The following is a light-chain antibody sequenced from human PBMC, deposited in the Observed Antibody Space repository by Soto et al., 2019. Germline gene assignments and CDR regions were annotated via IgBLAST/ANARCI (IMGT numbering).Light chain of an antibody. J-gene: IGKJ1*01. CDR3: QQYNNWPPWT. V-gene: IGKV3-15*01. CDR1: QSVSSN. Sequence: EIVMTQYPATLSVSPGERATLSCRASQSVSSNLAWYQQKPGQAPRLLIYGASTRATGIPARFSGSGSGTDFTLTISSLQSEDFSVYYCQQYNNWPPWTFGQGPKVEIK. CDR2: GAS.